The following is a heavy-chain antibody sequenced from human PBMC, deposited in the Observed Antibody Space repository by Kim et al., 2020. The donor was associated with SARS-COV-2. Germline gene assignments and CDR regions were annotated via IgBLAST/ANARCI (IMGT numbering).Heavy chain of an antibody. CDR3: AREIAAGTNYYYGMDG. D-gene: IGHD6-13*01. CDR2: INPFGWRT. J-gene: IGHJ6*02. CDR1: GYTFSIYY. Sequence: ASVKVSCKAYGYTFSIYYLHWVRQAPGQGLEWMGMINPFGWRTSYAQKFQGRATVIRDTSTRTVFMDLSSLRSEDTAVYYCAREIAAGTNYYYGMDGWGQ. V-gene: IGHV1-46*01.